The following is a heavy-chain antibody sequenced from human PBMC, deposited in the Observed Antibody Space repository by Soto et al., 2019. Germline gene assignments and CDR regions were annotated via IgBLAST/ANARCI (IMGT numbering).Heavy chain of an antibody. Sequence: GGSLRLSCAASGFTFSSYDMHWVRQATGKGLEWVSVIYSGGSTYYAGSVKGRFTISRDNSKNTLYLQMNSLRAEDTAVYYCARTHYGSGSYYALDYWGQGTLVTVSS. D-gene: IGHD3-10*01. V-gene: IGHV3-66*01. CDR3: ARTHYGSGSYYALDY. J-gene: IGHJ4*02. CDR2: IYSGGST. CDR1: GFTFSSYD.